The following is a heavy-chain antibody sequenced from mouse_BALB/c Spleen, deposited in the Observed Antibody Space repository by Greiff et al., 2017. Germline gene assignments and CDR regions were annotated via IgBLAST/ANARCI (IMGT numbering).Heavy chain of an antibody. V-gene: IGHV5-6-4*01. CDR3: TRDYSYYYAMDY. Sequence: DVMLVESGGGLVKPGGSLKLSCAASGFTFSSYTMSWVRQTPEKRLEWVATISSGGSYTYYPDSVKGRFTISRDNAKNTLYLQMSSLKSEDTAMYYCTRDYSYYYAMDYWGQGTSVTVSS. J-gene: IGHJ4*01. CDR2: ISSGGSYT. D-gene: IGHD1-1*01. CDR1: GFTFSSYT.